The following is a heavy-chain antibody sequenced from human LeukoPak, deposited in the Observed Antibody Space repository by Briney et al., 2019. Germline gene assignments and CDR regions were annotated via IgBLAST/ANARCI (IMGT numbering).Heavy chain of an antibody. J-gene: IGHJ5*02. D-gene: IGHD2-2*01. CDR2: INHSGST. Sequence: SPSETLSLTCAVYGGSFSGYYWSWIRQPPGKGLEWIGEINHSGSTNYNPSLKSRVTISVDTPKNQFSLKLSSVTAADTAVYYCARGNGDCSSTSCYYVWFDPWGQGTLVTVSS. CDR1: GGSFSGYY. V-gene: IGHV4-34*01. CDR3: ARGNGDCSSTSCYYVWFDP.